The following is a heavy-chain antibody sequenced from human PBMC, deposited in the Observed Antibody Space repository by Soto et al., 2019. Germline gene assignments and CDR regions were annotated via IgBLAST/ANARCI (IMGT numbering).Heavy chain of an antibody. CDR1: GFTFSSYA. D-gene: IGHD5-18*01. CDR2: ISYDGSNK. Sequence: QVQLVESGGGVVQPGRSLRLSCAASGFTFSSYAMHWVRQAPGKGLGWVAVISYDGSNKYYADSVKGRFTISRDNSKNTLYLQMNSLRADDTAVYYCARDPLWGTAMVLWYFDLWGRGTLVTVSS. V-gene: IGHV3-30-3*01. J-gene: IGHJ2*01. CDR3: ARDPLWGTAMVLWYFDL.